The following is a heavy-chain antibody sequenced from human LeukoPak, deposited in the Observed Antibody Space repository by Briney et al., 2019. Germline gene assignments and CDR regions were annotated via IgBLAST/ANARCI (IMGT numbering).Heavy chain of an antibody. CDR3: ARDCSAGNCYSYI. D-gene: IGHD2-15*01. CDR2: INAYNGNT. CDR1: GYTFSSYG. Sequence: ASVKVSCKASGYTFSSYGISWLRQAAGQGLEWMGWINAYNGNTNYAQNFQGRVTMTTDTSTSTAYMELRSLRSDDTAVYYCARDCSAGNCYSYIWGQGTLVTVSS. J-gene: IGHJ4*02. V-gene: IGHV1-18*01.